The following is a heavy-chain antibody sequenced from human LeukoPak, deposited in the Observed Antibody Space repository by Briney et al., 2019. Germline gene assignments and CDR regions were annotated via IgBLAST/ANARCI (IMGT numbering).Heavy chain of an antibody. J-gene: IGHJ4*02. CDR3: AKDHSHPHVRSSSYSNFCDY. D-gene: IGHD6-13*01. CDR1: GFTFSSAG. V-gene: IGHV3-30*18. Sequence: PGRSLRLSCAASGFTFSSAGMNWVRQAPGKGLEWVAFISYDGNDQYYADSVKGRFTISRDNPKNTVYLQMNNLSTEDTAIYYCAKDHSHPHVRSSSYSNFCDYWGQGTLVAVSS. CDR2: ISYDGNDQ.